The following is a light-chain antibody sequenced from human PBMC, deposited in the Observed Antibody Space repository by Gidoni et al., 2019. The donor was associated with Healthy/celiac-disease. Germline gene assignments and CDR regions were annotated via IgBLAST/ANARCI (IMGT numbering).Light chain of an antibody. J-gene: IGKJ5*01. V-gene: IGKV3-11*01. CDR3: QQRSNWPLT. CDR2: DAS. CDR1: QSVSSY. Sequence: EIVLTQSPATLSLSPGERATLSCRASQSVSSYVAWYQQKPGQAPRLLIYDASNRATGIPARFSGSGSGTDFTLTISSLEPEDFAVYYCQQRSNWPLTFXXXTRLEIK.